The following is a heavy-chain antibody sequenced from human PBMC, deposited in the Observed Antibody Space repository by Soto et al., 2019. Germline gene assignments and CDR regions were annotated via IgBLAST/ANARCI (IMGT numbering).Heavy chain of an antibody. D-gene: IGHD1-26*01. V-gene: IGHV1-2*02. CDR1: GYTFTDYY. CDR2: INPKTGGT. Sequence: ASVKVSCKASGYTFTDYYMHWVRQAPGQGLEWTGWINPKTGGTNYVQKFQGRVTMTRDTSITTAYMELSRLRSDDTAVYYCARDVVGSDYFDSWGQGTLVTVSS. CDR3: ARDVVGSDYFDS. J-gene: IGHJ4*02.